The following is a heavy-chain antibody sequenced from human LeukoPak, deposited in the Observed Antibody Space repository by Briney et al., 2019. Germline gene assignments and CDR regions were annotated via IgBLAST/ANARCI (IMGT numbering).Heavy chain of an antibody. CDR2: ISSSGSTI. D-gene: IGHD3-3*01. Sequence: GGSLRLSCAASGFTFSDYYVSWIRQAPGKGLEWVSYISSSGSTIYYADSVKGRFTISRDNARNSLYLQMNSLRAEDTAVYYCAREPEEEWLLLDYWGQGTLVTVSS. V-gene: IGHV3-11*04. J-gene: IGHJ4*02. CDR3: AREPEEEWLLLDY. CDR1: GFTFSDYY.